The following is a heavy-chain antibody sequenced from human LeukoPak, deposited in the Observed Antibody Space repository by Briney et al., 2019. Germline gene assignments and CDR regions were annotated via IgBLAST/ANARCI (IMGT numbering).Heavy chain of an antibody. V-gene: IGHV3-23*01. Sequence: GGSLRLSCAASGFTFSSYGMSWVRQAPGKGLEWVSAISGSGGSTYYAGSVKGRFTISRENSKNTLYLQMNSLKSEDTAVHYCTTEDNWNYYYYYYMDVWGKGTTVTVSS. CDR3: TTEDNWNYYYYYYMDV. D-gene: IGHD1-20*01. CDR1: GFTFSSYG. J-gene: IGHJ6*03. CDR2: ISGSGGST.